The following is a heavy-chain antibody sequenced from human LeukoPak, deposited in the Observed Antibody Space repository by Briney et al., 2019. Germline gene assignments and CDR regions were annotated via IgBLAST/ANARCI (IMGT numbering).Heavy chain of an antibody. Sequence: GESLKIFCKGSGYIFTNYWIAWVRQMPGKGLEWMGIINPVNSDTTYSPSFRGQVTMSVDKSIETAYLQWSSLEASDTAIYYCARHDLPVGCTSSSCPYGSWFDPWGRGTQVTVSP. CDR2: INPVNSDT. V-gene: IGHV5-51*01. CDR3: ARHDLPVGCTSSSCPYGSWFDP. CDR1: GYIFTNYW. J-gene: IGHJ5*02. D-gene: IGHD2-2*01.